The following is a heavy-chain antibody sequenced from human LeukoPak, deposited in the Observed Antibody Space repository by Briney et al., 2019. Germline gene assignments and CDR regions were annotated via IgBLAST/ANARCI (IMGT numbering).Heavy chain of an antibody. V-gene: IGHV4-61*02. CDR3: ARDRSIDSEGQVTYNWFDP. D-gene: IGHD3-16*01. CDR2: IYTSGST. J-gene: IGHJ5*02. Sequence: SETLSLTCTVSGGSISSGSYYWSWIRQPAGKGLEWIGRIYTSGSTNYNPSLKSRVTISVDTSKNQFSLKLSSVTAADTAVYYCARDRSIDSEGQVTYNWFDPWGQGTLVTVSS. CDR1: GGSISSGSYY.